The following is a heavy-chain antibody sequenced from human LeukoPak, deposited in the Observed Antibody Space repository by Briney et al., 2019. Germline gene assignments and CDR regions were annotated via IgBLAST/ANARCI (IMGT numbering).Heavy chain of an antibody. CDR3: ARRAGAYSHPYDY. CDR2: ISGSGSST. J-gene: IGHJ4*02. D-gene: IGHD4/OR15-4a*01. Sequence: PGGSLRLSCAASGFTFSSYAMSWVRQAPGKGLEWASDISGSGSSTYYADSVKGRFTISRDNSKNTLYLQMNSLRAEDTAVYYCARRAGAYSHPYDYWGQGTLVTVSS. CDR1: GFTFSSYA. V-gene: IGHV3-23*01.